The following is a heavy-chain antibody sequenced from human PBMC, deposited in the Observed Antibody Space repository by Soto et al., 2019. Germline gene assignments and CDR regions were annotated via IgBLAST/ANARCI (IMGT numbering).Heavy chain of an antibody. V-gene: IGHV5-51*01. CDR2: IYPGDSDT. CDR1: GYSFTSYW. J-gene: IGHJ6*02. D-gene: IGHD3-10*01. Sequence: PGESLKISCKGSGYSFTSYWIGWVRQMPGKGLEWMGIIYPGDSDTRYSPSFQGQVTISADKSISTVYLQWSSLKASDTAMYYCARRISSRAGDYYGMDVWGQGTTVTVSS. CDR3: ARRISSRAGDYYGMDV.